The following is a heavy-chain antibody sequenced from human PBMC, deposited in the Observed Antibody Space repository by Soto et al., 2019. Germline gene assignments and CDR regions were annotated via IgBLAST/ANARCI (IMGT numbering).Heavy chain of an antibody. Sequence: EVQLVESGGGLVQPGGSLRLSCAATGFTFSTYWMHWVRQGPGNGLVWVSRLSTDGSSTNYADSVKGRFTISRDNAKSTLYLQMNSLRAEDTAVYYGARATGSNYPFDYWGQGSLVTVSS. V-gene: IGHV3-74*01. CDR1: GFTFSTYW. J-gene: IGHJ4*02. CDR3: ARATGSNYPFDY. CDR2: LSTDGSST. D-gene: IGHD4-4*01.